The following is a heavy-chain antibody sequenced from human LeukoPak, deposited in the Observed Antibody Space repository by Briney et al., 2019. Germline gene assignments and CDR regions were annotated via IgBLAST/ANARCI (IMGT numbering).Heavy chain of an antibody. J-gene: IGHJ5*02. D-gene: IGHD3-22*01. CDR3: ARPRYDSSGYYPGWFDP. V-gene: IGHV4-39*01. CDR2: LYYTGST. Sequence: PSETLSLTCTVSGGSISSISYYWGWIRQPPGEGLEWIGSLYYTGSTYYNPSLRSRVTISVDTSKNQFSLKLSSVTAADTAVYYCARPRYDSSGYYPGWFDPWGQGTLVTVSS. CDR1: GGSISSISYY.